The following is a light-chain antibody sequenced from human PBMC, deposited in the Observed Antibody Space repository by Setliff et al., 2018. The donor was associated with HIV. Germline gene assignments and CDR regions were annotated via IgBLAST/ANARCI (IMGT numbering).Light chain of an antibody. CDR2: YDD. Sequence: QSVLTQPPSVSEAPRQRVTISCSGSSSNIGNNGVNWYQQLPGKAPKLLIYYDDLLPSGVSDRFSGSKSGTSASLAISGLQSEDEADYYCATWDDRLNGRLFGGGTK. V-gene: IGLV1-36*01. J-gene: IGLJ3*02. CDR3: ATWDDRLNGRL. CDR1: SSNIGNNG.